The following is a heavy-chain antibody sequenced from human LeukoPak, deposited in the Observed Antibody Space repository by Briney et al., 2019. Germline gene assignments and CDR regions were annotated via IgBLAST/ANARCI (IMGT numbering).Heavy chain of an antibody. Sequence: PGGSLRLSRTASGFTFSDYAMSWVRQAPGKGLEWVGFIRSKAYGGTTEYAASVKGRFTISRDDSKSIAYLEMNSLITEDTAVYYCTRGNQVLLYFFDYWGQGTLVTVSS. D-gene: IGHD2-2*01. V-gene: IGHV3-49*04. CDR2: IRSKAYGGTT. J-gene: IGHJ4*02. CDR3: TRGNQVLLYFFDY. CDR1: GFTFSDYA.